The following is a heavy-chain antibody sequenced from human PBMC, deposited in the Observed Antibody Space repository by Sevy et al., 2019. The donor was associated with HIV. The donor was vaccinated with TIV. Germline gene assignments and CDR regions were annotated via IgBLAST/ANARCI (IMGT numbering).Heavy chain of an antibody. Sequence: GGSLRLSCAASGFTFSSYSMNWVRQAPGKGLEWVSSISSSSSYIDYADSVKGRFTISRDNAKNSLYLQMNSLRAEDTAVYYCARERGRGVRSGAFDIWGQGTMVTVSS. CDR1: GFTFSSYS. D-gene: IGHD5-12*01. J-gene: IGHJ3*02. CDR3: ARERGRGVRSGAFDI. CDR2: ISSSSSYI. V-gene: IGHV3-21*01.